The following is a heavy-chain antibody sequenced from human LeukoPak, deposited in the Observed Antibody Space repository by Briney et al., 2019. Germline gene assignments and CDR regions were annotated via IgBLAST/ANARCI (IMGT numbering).Heavy chain of an antibody. CDR2: INWNGGST. V-gene: IGHV3-20*04. CDR1: GFTFDDYG. J-gene: IGHJ6*03. Sequence: GGSLRLSCAASGFTFDDYGMSWVRQAPGKGLEWVSGINWNGGSTGYADSVKGRFTISRDNAKNSLYLQMNSLRAEDTALYYCARNRLPPGYYYYYYMDVWGKGTTVTVSS. CDR3: ARNRLPPGYYYYYYMDV.